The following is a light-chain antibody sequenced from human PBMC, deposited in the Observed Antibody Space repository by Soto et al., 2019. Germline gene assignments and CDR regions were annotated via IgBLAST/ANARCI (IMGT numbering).Light chain of an antibody. CDR1: QSVSSSY. J-gene: IGKJ5*01. CDR3: QQYGSSLSIT. CDR2: GAS. V-gene: IGKV3-20*01. Sequence: IVFTHSPCTLSLSPGERATLSCRASQSVSSSYLAWYQQKPGQAPRLLIYGASSRATGIPDRFSGSGSGTDFTLTISRLEPEDFAVYYCQQYGSSLSITFGQGTRLEIK.